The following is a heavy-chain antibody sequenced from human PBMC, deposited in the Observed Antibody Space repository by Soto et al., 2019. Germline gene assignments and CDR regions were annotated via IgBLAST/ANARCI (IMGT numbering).Heavy chain of an antibody. D-gene: IGHD4-4*01. V-gene: IGHV4-39*01. CDR1: CSSISSSSYF. J-gene: IGHJ5*02. CDR2: IYYSGST. Sequence: SETLSLTCTFSCSSISSSSYFWVWIRQPPGKGLEWIGSIYYSGSTYYNPSLKSRVTVSVDTSKNQFSLKLSSVTAADTAVYYCARHPSNFWFDPWGQGTLVTVS. CDR3: ARHPSNFWFDP.